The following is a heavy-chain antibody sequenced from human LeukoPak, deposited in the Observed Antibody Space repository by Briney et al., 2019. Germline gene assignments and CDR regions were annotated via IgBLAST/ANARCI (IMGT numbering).Heavy chain of an antibody. CDR2: INHSGST. J-gene: IGHJ3*02. CDR1: GESFSGYY. D-gene: IGHD6-13*01. Sequence: SETLSLTCAVYGESFSGYYWSWIRQPPGKGLEWIGEINHSGSTNYNPSLKSRVTISVDTSKNQFSLKLSSGTAADTAVYYCAREAAAALDAFDIWGQGTMVTVSS. V-gene: IGHV4-34*01. CDR3: AREAAAALDAFDI.